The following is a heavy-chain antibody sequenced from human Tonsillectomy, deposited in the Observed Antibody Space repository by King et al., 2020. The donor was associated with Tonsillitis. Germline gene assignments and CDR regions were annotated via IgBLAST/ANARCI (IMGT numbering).Heavy chain of an antibody. CDR2: ISYDGSNK. J-gene: IGHJ4*02. D-gene: IGHD6-19*01. CDR3: AKNSRRAVADPFDY. V-gene: IGHV3-30*18. CDR1: GFTFSSYG. Sequence: VQLVESGGGVVQPGRSLRLSCAASGFTFSSYGMHWVRQAPGKGLEWVAVISYDGSNKYYADSVKGRFTISRDNSKNTLYLQMNSLRAEDTAVYYCAKNSRRAVADPFDYWGQGTLVTVSS.